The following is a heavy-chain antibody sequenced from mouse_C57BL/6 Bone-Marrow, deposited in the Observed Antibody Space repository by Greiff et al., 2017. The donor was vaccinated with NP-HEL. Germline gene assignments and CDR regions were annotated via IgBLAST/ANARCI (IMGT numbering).Heavy chain of an antibody. CDR2: IDPSDSYT. CDR3: AILLYYYGSSYWYFDV. J-gene: IGHJ1*03. Sequence: QVQLQQPGAELVMPGASVKLSCKASGYTFTSYWMHWVKQRPGQGLEWIGEIDPSDSYTNYNQKFKGKSTVTVDKSSITAYMQLSSLTSEDSAVYYCAILLYYYGSSYWYFDVWGTGTTVTVAS. CDR1: GYTFTSYW. D-gene: IGHD1-1*01. V-gene: IGHV1-69*01.